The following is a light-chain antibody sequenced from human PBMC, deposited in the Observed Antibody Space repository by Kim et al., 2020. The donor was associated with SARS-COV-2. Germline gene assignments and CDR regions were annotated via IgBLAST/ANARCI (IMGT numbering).Light chain of an antibody. CDR1: QDIIND. CDR2: GAS. CDR3: LQHNTYPIT. Sequence: ESVGDRVTITCRASQDIINDLGWYQQNPGRAPKRLIYGASGLQSGVPSRFSGSGSGTEFTLTISSVPPEDFATYFCLQHNTYPITFGQGTRLEIK. J-gene: IGKJ5*01. V-gene: IGKV1-17*01.